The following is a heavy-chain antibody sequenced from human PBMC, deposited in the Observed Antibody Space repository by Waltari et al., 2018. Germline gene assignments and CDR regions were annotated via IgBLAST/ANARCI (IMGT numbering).Heavy chain of an antibody. D-gene: IGHD2-8*01. CDR3: TRNALYHETNGPQRGGEY. CDR2: IKEDGSET. V-gene: IGHV3-7*01. Sequence: EVQLVESGGGLVQPGGSLKLSCAASGFTFSAHWMAWVRQAPGKGLGGVASIKEDGSETYCADSLKGRCTISRDNVNNSLYLQMNGLRAEDTAVYHCTRNALYHETNGPQRGGEYWGQGTLVTVSS. CDR1: GFTFSAHW. J-gene: IGHJ4*02.